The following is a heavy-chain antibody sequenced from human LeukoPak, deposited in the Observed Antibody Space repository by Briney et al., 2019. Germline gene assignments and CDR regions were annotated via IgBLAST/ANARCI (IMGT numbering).Heavy chain of an antibody. J-gene: IGHJ6*03. CDR3: ARGEGDIVVVPAAIPRYYYYYYMDV. V-gene: IGHV4-34*01. Sequence: SETLSLTCAVYGGSFSGYYWSWIRQPPGKGLEWIGEINHSGSTNYNPPLKSRVTISVDTSKNQFSLKLSSVTAADTAGYYCARGEGDIVVVPAAIPRYYYYYYMDVWGKGTTVTVSS. D-gene: IGHD2-2*02. CDR2: INHSGST. CDR1: GGSFSGYY.